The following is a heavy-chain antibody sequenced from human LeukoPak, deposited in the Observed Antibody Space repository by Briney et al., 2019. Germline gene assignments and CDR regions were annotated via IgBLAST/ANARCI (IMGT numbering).Heavy chain of an antibody. CDR1: GYTFTGYY. V-gene: IGHV1-2*02. D-gene: IGHD3-22*01. CDR3: ARVQYYYDGSGYYDY. J-gene: IGHJ4*02. Sequence: ASVKVSCKASGYTFTGYYMHWVRQAPGQGLEWMGWINPNSGGTNYAQKFQGRVTMTRDTSISTAYMELSRLRSDDTAVYYCARVQYYYDGSGYYDYWGQGTLVTVSS. CDR2: INPNSGGT.